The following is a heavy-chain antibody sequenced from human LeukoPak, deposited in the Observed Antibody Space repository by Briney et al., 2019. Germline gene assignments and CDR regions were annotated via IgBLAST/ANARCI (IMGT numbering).Heavy chain of an antibody. V-gene: IGHV4-30-2*01. Sequence: SETLSLTCAVSGGSISSGGYSWSWIRQPPGKGLEWIGYIYHSGGTYYNPSLKSRVTISVDRSKNQFSLKLSSVTAADTAVYYCARARGPYYYDSSGDAFDIWGQGTMVTVSS. CDR1: GGSISSGGYS. J-gene: IGHJ3*02. CDR3: ARARGPYYYDSSGDAFDI. CDR2: IYHSGGT. D-gene: IGHD3-22*01.